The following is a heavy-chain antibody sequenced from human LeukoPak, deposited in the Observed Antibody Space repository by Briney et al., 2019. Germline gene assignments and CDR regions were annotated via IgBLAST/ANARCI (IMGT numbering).Heavy chain of an antibody. V-gene: IGHV4-59*01. J-gene: IGHJ4*02. CDR3: ARFYFPTHFDD. Sequence: SETLSLTCAVSGGSISSYYWSWIRQPPGKGLEWIGYISYSGSTNYNPSLKSRVTISVDTSKNQFSLKLSSVTAADTAVYYCARFYFPTHFDDWGQGILVTVSS. CDR2: ISYSGST. CDR1: GGSISSYY. D-gene: IGHD2/OR15-2a*01.